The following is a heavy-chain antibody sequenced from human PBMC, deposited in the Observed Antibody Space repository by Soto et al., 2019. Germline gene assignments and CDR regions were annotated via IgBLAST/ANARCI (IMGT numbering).Heavy chain of an antibody. CDR1: GYTFTGYY. CDR3: AREGIPYSSSWHPNWLAP. Sequence: ASVKVSCKASGYTFTGYYMHWVRQAPGQGLEWMGWINPNSGGTNYAQKFQGWVTMTRDTSISTAYMELSRLRSDDTAVYYCAREGIPYSSSWHPNWLAPRGQRTLVTVSS. D-gene: IGHD6-13*01. J-gene: IGHJ5*02. CDR2: INPNSGGT. V-gene: IGHV1-2*04.